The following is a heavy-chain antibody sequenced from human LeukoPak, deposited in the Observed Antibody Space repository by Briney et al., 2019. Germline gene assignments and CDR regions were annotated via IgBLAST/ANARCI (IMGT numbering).Heavy chain of an antibody. CDR2: IKSKTDGGTT. J-gene: IGHJ5*02. CDR3: TTPVLIAVAGDWFDP. Sequence: GGSLRLSCAASGFTFSNAWMSWVRRAPGKGLEWVGRIKSKTDGGTTDYAAPVKGRFAISRDDSKNTLYLQMNSLKTEDTAVYYCTTPVLIAVAGDWFDPWGQGTLVTVSS. CDR1: GFTFSNAW. D-gene: IGHD6-19*01. V-gene: IGHV3-15*01.